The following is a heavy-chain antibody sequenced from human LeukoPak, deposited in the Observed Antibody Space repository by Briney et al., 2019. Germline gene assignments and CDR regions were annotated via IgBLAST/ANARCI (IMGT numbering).Heavy chain of an antibody. CDR3: ARASLYYYDSSGYLT. D-gene: IGHD3-22*01. CDR2: IKQDGSEK. J-gene: IGHJ4*02. CDR1: GFTFSSYA. V-gene: IGHV3-7*01. Sequence: GGSLRLSCAASGFTFSSYAMSWVRQAPGKGLEWVANIKQDGSEKYYVDSVKGRFTISRDNAKNSLYLQMNSLRAEDTAVYYCARASLYYYDSSGYLTWGQGTLVTVSS.